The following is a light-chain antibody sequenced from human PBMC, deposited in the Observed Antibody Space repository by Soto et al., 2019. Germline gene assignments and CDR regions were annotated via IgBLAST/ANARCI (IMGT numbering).Light chain of an antibody. CDR3: QQYHNWPPRGT. J-gene: IGKJ1*01. Sequence: EIVMTQSPATLSVSPGERATLSCRASQSVSSNLAWYQQKPGQAPRLLIYGASTRATGIPARFSGSGSGTEFTLTISSLQSEDFAVYYCQQYHNWPPRGTFDQGTKVEIK. CDR1: QSVSSN. CDR2: GAS. V-gene: IGKV3-15*01.